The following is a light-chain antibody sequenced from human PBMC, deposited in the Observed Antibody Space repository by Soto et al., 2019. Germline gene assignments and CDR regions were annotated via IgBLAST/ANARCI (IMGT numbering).Light chain of an antibody. J-gene: IGKJ1*01. CDR3: QHYNSYSEA. V-gene: IGKV1-39*01. Sequence: DNQMTQSPSSLSASVGDRSTIPCRASQSRSRYLNWYHQKTGKGPKLLIYAESSLQSGGPSRFSGSGTGTDFTLTLSSLQPEDFATYYCQHYNSYSEAFGQGTKVDI. CDR1: QSRSRY. CDR2: AES.